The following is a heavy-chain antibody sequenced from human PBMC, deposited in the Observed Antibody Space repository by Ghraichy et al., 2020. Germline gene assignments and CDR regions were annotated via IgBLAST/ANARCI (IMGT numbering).Heavy chain of an antibody. V-gene: IGHV4-61*01. Sequence: SETLSLTCTVSGGSVSSGSYYWSWIRQPPGKGLEWIGYIYYSGSTNYNPSLQSRVTISVDTSKNQFSLKLSSVTAADTAVYYCARVAAQYYYYYYIDVWGKGTTVTVSS. CDR1: GGSVSSGSYY. D-gene: IGHD6-13*01. CDR2: IYYSGST. J-gene: IGHJ6*03. CDR3: ARVAAQYYYYYYIDV.